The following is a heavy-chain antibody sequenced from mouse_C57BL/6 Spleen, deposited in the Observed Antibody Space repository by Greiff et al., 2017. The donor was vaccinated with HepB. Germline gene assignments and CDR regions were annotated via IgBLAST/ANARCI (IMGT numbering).Heavy chain of an antibody. CDR3: ASQGYYDYDVTWFAY. CDR2: IYPGDGDT. Sequence: QVQLQQSGPELVKPGASVKISCKASGYAFSSSWMNWVKQRPGKGLEWIGRIYPGDGDTNYNGKFKGKATLTADKSSSTAYMQLSSLTSEDSAVYFCASQGYYDYDVTWFAYWGQGTLVTVSA. D-gene: IGHD2-4*01. V-gene: IGHV1-82*01. J-gene: IGHJ3*01. CDR1: GYAFSSSW.